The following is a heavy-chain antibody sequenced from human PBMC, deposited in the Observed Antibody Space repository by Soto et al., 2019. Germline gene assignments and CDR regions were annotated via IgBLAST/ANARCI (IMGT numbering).Heavy chain of an antibody. CDR1: GHTLASYD. CDR2: MTPDSGDT. V-gene: IGHV1-8*01. Sequence: QVQLVQSGAEVRKPGASVTVSCKASGHTLASYDINWVRQATGQGLEWMGWMTPDSGDTGYAQKFQGRVTMTWDNSITTAYMELSSLRSDDTAVYYCARDPFYGWFDSWGQGTLVTVSS. CDR3: ARDPFYGWFDS. D-gene: IGHD3-16*01. J-gene: IGHJ5*01.